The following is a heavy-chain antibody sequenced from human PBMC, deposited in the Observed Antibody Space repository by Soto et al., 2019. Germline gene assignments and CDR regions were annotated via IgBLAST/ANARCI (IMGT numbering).Heavy chain of an antibody. V-gene: IGHV3-23*01. CDR1: GFTFSSYA. CDR3: ASISSLYYYGMDV. Sequence: EVQLLESGGGLVQPGGSLRLSCAASGFTFSSYAMSWVRQAPGKGLEWVSAIRGSGGSTYYADSGKGRFTISRDNSKNTLYLQMNSLRAEDTAVYYCASISSLYYYGMDVWGQGTTVTVSS. J-gene: IGHJ6*02. CDR2: IRGSGGST. D-gene: IGHD2-21*01.